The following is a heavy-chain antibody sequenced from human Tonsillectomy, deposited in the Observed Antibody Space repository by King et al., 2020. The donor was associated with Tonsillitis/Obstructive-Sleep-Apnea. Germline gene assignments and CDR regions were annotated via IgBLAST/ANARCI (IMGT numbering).Heavy chain of an antibody. CDR2: IYYSGST. J-gene: IGHJ4*02. D-gene: IGHD6-19*01. CDR3: ARHGLGCVWSDTNFDY. Sequence: IRQPPGKGLEWIGYIYYSGSTNYNPSLKSRVTISVDTSKNQFSLKLSSVTAADTAVYYCARHGLGCVWSDTNFDYWVKGTLVTVS. V-gene: IGHV4-59*08.